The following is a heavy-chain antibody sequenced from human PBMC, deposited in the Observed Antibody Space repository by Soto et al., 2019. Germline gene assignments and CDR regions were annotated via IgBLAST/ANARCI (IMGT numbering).Heavy chain of an antibody. V-gene: IGHV4-59*08. CDR1: GASIRSDY. J-gene: IGHJ4*02. CDR2: IYDSERT. CDR3: ARQWDY. Sequence: QVQLQESGPGLVKPSETLSLTCAVSGASIRSDYWSWIRQIPGRGLEWIGYIYDSERTNYNPSLRSRVTISPDTSKNQFSLKVRSVTASDTAVYYCARQWDYWGQGILVTVSS.